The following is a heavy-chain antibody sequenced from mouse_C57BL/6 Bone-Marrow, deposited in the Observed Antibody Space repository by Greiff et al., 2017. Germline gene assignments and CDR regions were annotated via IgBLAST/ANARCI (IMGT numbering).Heavy chain of an antibody. V-gene: IGHV1-81*01. CDR1: GYTFTSYG. J-gene: IGHJ2*01. CDR3: ARGGKLRPYYFDY. D-gene: IGHD3-2*02. Sequence: VKLMESGAELARPGASVKLSCKASGYTFTSYGISWVKQRTGQGLEWIGEIYPRSGSTYYNEKFKGKATLTADKSSSTAYMELRSLTSEDSAVYFCARGGKLRPYYFDYWGQGTTLTVSS. CDR2: IYPRSGST.